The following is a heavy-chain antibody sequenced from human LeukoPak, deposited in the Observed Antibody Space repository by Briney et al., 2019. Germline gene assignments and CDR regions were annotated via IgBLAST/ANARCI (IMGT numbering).Heavy chain of an antibody. CDR3: ARENHGSFDY. J-gene: IGHJ4*02. CDR1: GFSFSTYY. D-gene: IGHD1-14*01. Sequence: GGSLRLSCAVSGFSFSTYYVNWVRQAPGKGLEWVSCISSSSTYIYYADSVRGRFAISRDNAKNSLYLQMNSLRAEDTAVYYCARENHGSFDYWGQGSLVTVSS. V-gene: IGHV3-21*01. CDR2: ISSSSTYI.